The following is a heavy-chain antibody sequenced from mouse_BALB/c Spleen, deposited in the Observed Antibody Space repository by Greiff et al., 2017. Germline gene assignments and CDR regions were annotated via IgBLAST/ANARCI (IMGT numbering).Heavy chain of an antibody. CDR3: ARGMYYGIFDV. V-gene: IGHV3-2*02. Sequence: EVKLQQSGPGLVKPSQSLSLTCTVTGYSITSDYAWNWIRQFPGNKLEWMGYISYSGSTSYNPSLKSRISITRDTSKNQFFLQLNSVTTEDTATYYCARGMYYGIFDVWGAGTTVTVSS. CDR1: GYSITSDYA. J-gene: IGHJ1*01. CDR2: ISYSGST. D-gene: IGHD1-1*01.